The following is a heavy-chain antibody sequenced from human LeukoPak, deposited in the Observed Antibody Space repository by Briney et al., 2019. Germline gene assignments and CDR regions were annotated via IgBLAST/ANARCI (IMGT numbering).Heavy chain of an antibody. CDR3: AREAFTMVRGVIIESYYNYYGMDV. D-gene: IGHD3-10*01. CDR2: INHSGST. V-gene: IGHV4-34*01. CDR1: GGSFSNYY. J-gene: IGHJ6*04. Sequence: SETLSLTCAVYGGSFSNYYWSWIRQPPGKGLEWIGEINHSGSTNYNPSLKSRVTISVDTSKHQFSLKLSSVTAADTAVYYCAREAFTMVRGVIIESYYNYYGMDVWGKGTTVTVSS.